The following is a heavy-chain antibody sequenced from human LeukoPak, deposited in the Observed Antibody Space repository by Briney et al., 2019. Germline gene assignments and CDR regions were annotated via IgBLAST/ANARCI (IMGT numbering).Heavy chain of an antibody. CDR1: GYTFTNYY. J-gene: IGHJ4*02. CDR3: ARDKGAVAGSPLDY. V-gene: IGHV1-46*01. D-gene: IGHD6-19*01. CDR2: INPGGGST. Sequence: ASVKVSCKASGYTFTNYYMHWVRQAPGQGLDWMGIINPGGGSTNYAQKFQGRVTMTRDTSTSTVYMELSSLRSEDTAVYYCARDKGAVAGSPLDYWGQGTLVTVSS.